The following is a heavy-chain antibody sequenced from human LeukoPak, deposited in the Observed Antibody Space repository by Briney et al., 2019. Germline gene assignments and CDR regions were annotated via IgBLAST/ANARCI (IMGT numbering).Heavy chain of an antibody. J-gene: IGHJ6*04. CDR1: RSTCSSYG. CDR2: ISYDGSNK. Sequence: PGTSLTLSCADYRSTCSSYGMNWVRQAPGKGLEWVAVISYDGSNKYYADSVKGRFTISRDNSKNTLYLQMNSLRAEDTAVYYYASTRSHYYYYGMDVWGKGTTVTVSS. V-gene: IGHV3-30*04. CDR3: ASTRSHYYYYGMDV.